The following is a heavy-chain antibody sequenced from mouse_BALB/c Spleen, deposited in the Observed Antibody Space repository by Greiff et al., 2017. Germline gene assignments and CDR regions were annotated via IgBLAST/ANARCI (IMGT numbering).Heavy chain of an antibody. CDR2: IWGDGST. CDR3: ARLYDAYAMDY. Sequence: VNVVESGPGLVAPSQSLSITCTVSGFSLTGYGVNWVRQPPGKGLEWLGMIWGDGSTDYNSALKSRLSISKDNSKSQVFLKMNSLQTDDTARYYCARLYDAYAMDYWGQGTSVTVSS. CDR1: GFSLTGYG. D-gene: IGHD2-3*01. J-gene: IGHJ4*01. V-gene: IGHV2-6-7*01.